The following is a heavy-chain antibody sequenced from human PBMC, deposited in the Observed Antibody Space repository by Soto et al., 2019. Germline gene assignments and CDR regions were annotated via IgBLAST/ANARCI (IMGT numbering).Heavy chain of an antibody. CDR2: VKSDGTTT. D-gene: IGHD5-18*01. CDR1: GFSISHYW. V-gene: IGHV3-74*03. CDR3: ARDLGYSYGSYFDY. Sequence: GGSLRLSCAASGFSISHYWMSWVRQAPGKGLVWVSRVKSDGTTTTYADFAKGRFIISRDNTKNTLYLQMNSLRAEDTAVYYCARDLGYSYGSYFDYWGQGTLVTVSS. J-gene: IGHJ4*02.